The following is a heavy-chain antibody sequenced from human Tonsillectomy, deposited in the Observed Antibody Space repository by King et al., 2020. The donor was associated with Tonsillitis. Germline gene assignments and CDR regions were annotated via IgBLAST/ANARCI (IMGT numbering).Heavy chain of an antibody. D-gene: IGHD2-8*01. CDR1: GFTFSSYA. V-gene: IGHV3-23*04. CDR2: ISGSGVST. J-gene: IGHJ4*02. Sequence: VQLVESGGGLVQPGGSLRLSCAASGFTFSSYAMSWVRQAPGKGLEWVSGISGSGVSTYYADSVKGRFTIPRDNSKNTLYLQMNSLRAEDTAVYYCAKDHGKGYCTNGVCYNFDYWGPGTLVTVSS. CDR3: AKDHGKGYCTNGVCYNFDY.